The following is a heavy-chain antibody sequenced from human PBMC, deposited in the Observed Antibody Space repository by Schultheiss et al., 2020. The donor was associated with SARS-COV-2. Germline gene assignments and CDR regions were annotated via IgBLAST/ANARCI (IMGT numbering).Heavy chain of an antibody. J-gene: IGHJ5*02. CDR2: IYTSGST. Sequence: ENLSLTCAVYGGSFSGYYWSWIRQPAGKGLEWIGRIYTSGSTNYNPSLKSRVTMSVDTSKNQFSLKLSSVTAADTAVYYCARDRYQLLSGGGWFDPWGQGTLVTVSS. CDR1: GGSFSGYY. CDR3: ARDRYQLLSGGGWFDP. V-gene: IGHV4-4*07. D-gene: IGHD2-2*01.